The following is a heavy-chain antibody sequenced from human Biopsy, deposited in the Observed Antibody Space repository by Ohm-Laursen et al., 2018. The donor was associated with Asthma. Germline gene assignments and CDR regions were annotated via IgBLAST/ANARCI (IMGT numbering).Heavy chain of an antibody. CDR2: VNTGNGDT. CDR1: GYNFISFA. CDR3: ARTYYDFLTGQVKDVFGV. Sequence: SVKVSCNASGYNFISFAIHWVRQAPGQRLEWMGWVNTGNGDTKYSQKFQGRVTITRDTSASTAYMELRSLRSEDTATYYCARTYYDFLTGQVKDVFGVWGQGTMVTISS. J-gene: IGHJ3*01. D-gene: IGHD3-9*01. V-gene: IGHV1-3*04.